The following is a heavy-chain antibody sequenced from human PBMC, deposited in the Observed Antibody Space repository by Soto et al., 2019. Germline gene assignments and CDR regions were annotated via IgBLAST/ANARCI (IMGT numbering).Heavy chain of an antibody. CDR2: IYHGGST. CDR3: ARVGPWVPYYYDSSPYTFGNWFDP. D-gene: IGHD3-22*01. CDR1: GVSISSSNYH. V-gene: IGHV4-39*02. J-gene: IGHJ5*02. Sequence: SETLSLTCTVSGVSISSSNYHWGWLRQPPGKGLEWIGSIYHGGSTYYNPSLNSRVTLSIDMTNNHVSLILNSVTAADTAVYYCARVGPWVPYYYDSSPYTFGNWFDPWGQGTLVTVSS.